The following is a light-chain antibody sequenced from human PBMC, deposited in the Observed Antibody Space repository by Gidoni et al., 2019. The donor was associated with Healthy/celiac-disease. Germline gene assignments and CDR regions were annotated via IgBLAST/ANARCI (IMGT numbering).Light chain of an antibody. J-gene: IGKJ1*01. V-gene: IGKV3-15*01. CDR2: GAS. CDR1: QSIGTN. Sequence: DILMTQSPATLSVSPGDRVTLSCRASQSIGTNFAWYQQRPGQAPRPLIYGASTRATGVSARFSGSGSGTEFTLSIKSLQSEDFAVYYCQQYKNWPRTFGQGTKVEIK. CDR3: QQYKNWPRT.